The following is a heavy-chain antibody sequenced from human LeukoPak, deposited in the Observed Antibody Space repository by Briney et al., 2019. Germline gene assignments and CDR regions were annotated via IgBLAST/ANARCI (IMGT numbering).Heavy chain of an antibody. CDR1: GLTFSSYA. CDR2: ISYDGSNK. V-gene: IGHV3-30-3*01. J-gene: IGHJ4*02. D-gene: IGHD3-10*01. Sequence: GWSLRLSRAASGLTFSSYAMYWVGQAPGKGLEWVAVISYDGSNKDYVDSLKGRFTISRDNSKNTLYLEMNSLRAEDTAVYYCARGPPRGADRAPFDYWGQGTLVTVSS. CDR3: ARGPPRGADRAPFDY.